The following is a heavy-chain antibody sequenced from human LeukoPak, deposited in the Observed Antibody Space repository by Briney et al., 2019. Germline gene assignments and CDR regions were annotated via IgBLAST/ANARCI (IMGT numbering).Heavy chain of an antibody. CDR3: ARLHRVNYYCYYGMDV. CDR1: GFTVSSNY. J-gene: IGHJ6*02. Sequence: PGGSLRLSCAASGFTVSSNYMSWVRQAPGKGLEWVSVIYSGGSTYYADSVKGRFTISRHNSKNTLYLQMNSLRAEDTAVYYCARLHRVNYYCYYGMDVWGQGTTVTVSS. V-gene: IGHV3-53*04. D-gene: IGHD4-23*01. CDR2: IYSGGST.